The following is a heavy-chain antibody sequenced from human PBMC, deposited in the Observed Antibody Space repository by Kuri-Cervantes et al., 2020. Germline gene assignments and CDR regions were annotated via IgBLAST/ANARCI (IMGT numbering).Heavy chain of an antibody. V-gene: IGHV3-74*01. J-gene: IGHJ3*02. CDR3: AKDLYSGSYHSDAFDI. D-gene: IGHD1-26*01. CDR2: IDNDGNNI. CDR1: GSTFSYFW. Sequence: GGSLRLSCTASGSTFSYFWMHWVRQAPGKGLVWVSRIDNDGNNIAYADSVKGRFTISRDNAKNTLYLQMNSLRAEDAAVYYCAKDLYSGSYHSDAFDIWGQGTMVTVSS.